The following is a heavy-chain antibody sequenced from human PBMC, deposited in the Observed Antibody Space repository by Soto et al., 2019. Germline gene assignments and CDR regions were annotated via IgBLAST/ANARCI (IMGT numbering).Heavy chain of an antibody. D-gene: IGHD6-6*01. CDR1: GFTFEKYW. Sequence: DVQLLESGGALVQPGESLRLSCAASGFTFEKYWMTWARQAPGKGLELVTNIKEDGSDKTDVDSVKGLFTVSRDNTKAFLFLQMNSLGDENTAVYYCARGRSTDYWGQGTLVIVSS. CDR3: ARGRSTDY. J-gene: IGHJ4*02. V-gene: IGHV3-7*01. CDR2: IKEDGSDK.